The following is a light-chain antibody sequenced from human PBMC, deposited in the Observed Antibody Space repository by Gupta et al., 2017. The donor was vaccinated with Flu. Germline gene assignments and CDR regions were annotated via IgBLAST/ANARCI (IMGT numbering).Light chain of an antibody. V-gene: IGKV4-1*01. J-gene: IGKJ4*01. Sequence: DIVMTHSLHSLPVASGEMAMINCNSSQGVLYSSNNKNYLTWYQQKPGQPPKLLIYWASTRESGVPDRFSGSGSGTDFTLTISSLQAEDVAVYYCQQYYSTPLTFGGGTKVEIK. CDR3: QQYYSTPLT. CDR2: WAS. CDR1: QGVLYSSNNKNY.